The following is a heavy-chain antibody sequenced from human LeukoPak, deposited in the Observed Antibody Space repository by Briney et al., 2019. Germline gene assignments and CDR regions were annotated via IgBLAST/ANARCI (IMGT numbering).Heavy chain of an antibody. D-gene: IGHD6-13*01. Sequence: ASVKVSCKASGGTFSSYAISWVRQAPGQGLEWMGGIIPIFGTANYAQKFQGRVTITADESTSTAYMELSSLRSEDTAVYYCARDRVVAAAGGDYYYYGMDVWGQGTTVTVSS. CDR1: GGTFSSYA. CDR2: IIPIFGTA. J-gene: IGHJ6*02. CDR3: ARDRVVAAAGGDYYYYGMDV. V-gene: IGHV1-69*01.